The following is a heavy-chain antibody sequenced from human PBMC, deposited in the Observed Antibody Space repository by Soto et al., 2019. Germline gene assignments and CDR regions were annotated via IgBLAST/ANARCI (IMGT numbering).Heavy chain of an antibody. D-gene: IGHD3-3*01. Sequence: SETLSLTCTVSGGSISSYYWSWIRQPPGKGLEWIGYIYYSGSTNYNPSLKSRVTISVDTSKNQFSLKLSSVTAADTAVYYCARNYDFWSGHYYMDVWGKGTTVTVSS. J-gene: IGHJ6*03. V-gene: IGHV4-59*01. CDR3: ARNYDFWSGHYYMDV. CDR2: IYYSGST. CDR1: GGSISSYY.